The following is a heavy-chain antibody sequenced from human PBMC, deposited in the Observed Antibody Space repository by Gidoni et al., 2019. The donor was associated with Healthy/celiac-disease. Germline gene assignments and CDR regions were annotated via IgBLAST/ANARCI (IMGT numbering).Heavy chain of an antibody. D-gene: IGHD3-10*01. V-gene: IGHV3-11*01. CDR3: AREVGSGSFDY. CDR2: ISSSGSTI. Sequence: QVHLVESGGGLVKPGGSLILSCAASVFTFSDYYMSWIRQAPGKGLEWVSYISSSGSTIYYADSGKGRFTISRENAKNSLYLQMNSLRAEDTAVYYCAREVGSGSFDYWGQGTLVTVSS. J-gene: IGHJ4*02. CDR1: VFTFSDYY.